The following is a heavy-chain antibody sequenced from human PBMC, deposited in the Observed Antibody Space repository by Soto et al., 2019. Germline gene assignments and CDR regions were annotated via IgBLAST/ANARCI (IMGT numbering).Heavy chain of an antibody. CDR1: GFTVTSNG. D-gene: IGHD2-21*02. CDR2: ISPNGQGI. J-gene: IGHJ4*02. CDR3: AKDRLYPRDYFHY. V-gene: IGHV3-23*01. Sequence: EVKLLESGGGLVQPGGSLRLSCGVSGFTVTSNGVSWVRQAPGKGLEWVSAISPNGQGIWYADSVKGRFTISRDISRNTVFLQMDSLRAEDTAVYYCAKDRLYPRDYFHYWGQGTLVTVSS.